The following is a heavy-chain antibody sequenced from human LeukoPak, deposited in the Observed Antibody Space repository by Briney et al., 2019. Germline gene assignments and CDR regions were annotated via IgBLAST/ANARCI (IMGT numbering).Heavy chain of an antibody. D-gene: IGHD3-10*01. CDR1: GFTFSTYA. Sequence: GSLRLSCAASGFTFSTYAMSWLRQAPGKGLEWVSSIRGGGDTTYDADSLKGRFTTSRDNSKNTVYLQMNNLRAEDTAIYYCARCRGLLDPFDYWGQGALVTVSS. CDR2: IRGGGDTT. J-gene: IGHJ4*02. CDR3: ARCRGLLDPFDY. V-gene: IGHV3-23*01.